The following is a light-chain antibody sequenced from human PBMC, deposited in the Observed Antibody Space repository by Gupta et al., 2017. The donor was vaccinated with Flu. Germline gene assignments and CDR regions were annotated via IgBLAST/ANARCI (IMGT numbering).Light chain of an antibody. CDR2: DAC. CDR3: TWRGNWPSGGT. V-gene: IGKV3-11*01. J-gene: IGKJ4*01. Sequence: RGTLSCRGRQSVSSYLALQQQQPGQAPRLLIYDACQKATGIPARFSGSGFGTDFNRTSSSLGAEGVAVSYWTWRGNWPSGGTFGGRTKVESK. CDR1: QSVSSY.